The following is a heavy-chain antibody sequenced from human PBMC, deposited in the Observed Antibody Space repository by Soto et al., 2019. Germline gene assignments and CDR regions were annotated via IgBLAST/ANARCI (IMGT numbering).Heavy chain of an antibody. D-gene: IGHD2-15*01. J-gene: IGHJ5*02. Sequence: QVQLVQSGAEVKKPGASVKVSCKASGYTFTSYDINWVRQATGRGLEYMGWMNPNSGNTGYVQKFQGRVTMTRNTAITTAYMELSSLSSEDTAVYYCARGHQGLCSGVSFYSGCFDPWGQGTLVTVSS. V-gene: IGHV1-8*01. CDR3: ARGHQGLCSGVSFYSGCFDP. CDR2: MNPNSGNT. CDR1: GYTFTSYD.